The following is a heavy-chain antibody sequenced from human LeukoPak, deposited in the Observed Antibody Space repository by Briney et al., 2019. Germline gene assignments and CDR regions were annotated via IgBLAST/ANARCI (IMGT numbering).Heavy chain of an antibody. Sequence: SETLSLTCTVSGGSISSSSYYWGWIRQLPGKGLEWIGSIYYSGSTYYNPSLKSRVTISVDTSKNQFSLKLSSVTAADTAVYYCARLGGYSGSYFDYWGQGTLVTVSS. CDR3: ARLGGYSGSYFDY. D-gene: IGHD1-26*01. J-gene: IGHJ4*02. CDR1: GGSISSSSYY. V-gene: IGHV4-39*01. CDR2: IYYSGST.